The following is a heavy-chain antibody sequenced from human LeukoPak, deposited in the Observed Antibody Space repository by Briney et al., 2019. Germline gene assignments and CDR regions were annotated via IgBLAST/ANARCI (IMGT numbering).Heavy chain of an antibody. D-gene: IGHD3-22*01. CDR1: GLTLGDYA. V-gene: IGHV3-49*03. CDR2: IRSKAYGGTT. CDR3: TSTIEEYYYDSSGYYSYGDY. J-gene: IGHJ4*02. Sequence: GWALRLSCTASGLTLGDYAMSWFRQAPGKGLEWVGFIRSKAYGGTTEYAAPVKGRFTISRDDSKSIAYLQMNSLKTEDTAVYYCTSTIEEYYYDSSGYYSYGDYWGQGTLVTVSS.